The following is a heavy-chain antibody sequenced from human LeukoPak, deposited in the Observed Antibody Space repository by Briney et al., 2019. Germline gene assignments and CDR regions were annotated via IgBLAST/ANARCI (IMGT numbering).Heavy chain of an antibody. CDR3: ARDQDDSSGYYLFGY. J-gene: IGHJ4*02. CDR2: ISSSSSYI. CDR1: GFTFSSYS. Sequence: PGGSLRLSCAASGFTFSSYSMNWVRQAPGKGLEWVSSISSSSSYIYYADSVKGRFTISRDSAKNSLYLQMNSLRAEDTAVYYCARDQDDSSGYYLFGYWGQGTLVTVSS. V-gene: IGHV3-21*01. D-gene: IGHD3-22*01.